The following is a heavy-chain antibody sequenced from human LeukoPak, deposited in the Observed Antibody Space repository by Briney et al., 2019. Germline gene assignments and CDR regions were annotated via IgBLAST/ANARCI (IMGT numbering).Heavy chain of an antibody. J-gene: IGHJ4*02. CDR2: IIPIFGTA. CDR3: ARGTSVTASSL. V-gene: IGHV1-69*05. D-gene: IGHD4-17*01. Sequence: ASVKVSCKASGGTFSSYAISWVRQAPGQGLEWMGGIIPIFGTANCAQKFQGRVTITTDESTSTAYMELSSLRSEDTAVYYCARGTSVTASSLWGQGTLVTVSS. CDR1: GGTFSSYA.